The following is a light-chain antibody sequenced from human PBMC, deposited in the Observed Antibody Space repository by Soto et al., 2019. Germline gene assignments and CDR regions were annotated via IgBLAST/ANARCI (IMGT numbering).Light chain of an antibody. CDR3: QQSYTTPIT. CDR2: AAS. CDR1: QSISSY. V-gene: IGKV1-39*01. Sequence: DIQMTQSPSSLSASVGDRVTITCRASQSISSYLNWYQQKPGKAPKLLIYAASSLQSGVPSRFSGSGSGTEFTLTINSLQPEDFATYLCQQSYTTPITFGQGTRLEIK. J-gene: IGKJ5*01.